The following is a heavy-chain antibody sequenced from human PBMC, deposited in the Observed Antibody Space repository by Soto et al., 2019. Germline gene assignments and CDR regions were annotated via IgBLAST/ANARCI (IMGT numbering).Heavy chain of an antibody. Sequence: QVPLVQSGAEVKKPGSSVKVSCKASGGTFSSYAISWVRQAPGQGLEWMGGIIPIFGTANYAQKFQGRVTITADESTSTAYMELSSLRSEDTAVYYCAREGLDPRVVIPSYNWFDPWGQGTLVTVSS. CDR1: GGTFSSYA. D-gene: IGHD3-3*01. CDR2: IIPIFGTA. CDR3: AREGLDPRVVIPSYNWFDP. V-gene: IGHV1-69*01. J-gene: IGHJ5*02.